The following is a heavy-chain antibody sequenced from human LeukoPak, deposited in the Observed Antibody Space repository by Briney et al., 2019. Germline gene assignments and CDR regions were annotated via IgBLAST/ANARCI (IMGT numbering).Heavy chain of an antibody. CDR3: ARGGITRRKYFDY. CDR2: INPNSGNT. J-gene: IGHJ4*02. Sequence: ASVKVSCKASGYTFTGYYMHWVRQAPGQGLEWMGWINPNSGNTGYAQKFQGRVTITRNTSISTAYMELSSLRSEDTAVYYCARGGITRRKYFDYWGQGTLVTVSS. CDR1: GYTFTGYY. V-gene: IGHV1-8*03.